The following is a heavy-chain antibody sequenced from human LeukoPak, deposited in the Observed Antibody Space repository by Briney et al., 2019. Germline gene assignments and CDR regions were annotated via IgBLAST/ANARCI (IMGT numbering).Heavy chain of an antibody. V-gene: IGHV4-59*01. CDR1: GGSISSYY. Sequence: PSETLSLTCTVSGGSISSYYWSWIRQPPGKGLEWIGYIYYSGSTNYNPSLKSRVTISVDTSKNQFSLKLSSVTAADTAVYYCARAAAGTLLSHYYGMDVWGQGTTVTVSS. CDR2: IYYSGST. CDR3: ARAAAGTLLSHYYGMDV. J-gene: IGHJ6*02. D-gene: IGHD6-13*01.